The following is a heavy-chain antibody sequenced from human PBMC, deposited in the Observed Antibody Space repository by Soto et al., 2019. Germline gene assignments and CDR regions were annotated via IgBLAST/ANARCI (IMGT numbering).Heavy chain of an antibody. J-gene: IGHJ4*02. CDR3: ARGPFLRFLEWSPNYYFDY. Sequence: PSETLSLTCTVSGGSFSGYYWSWIRQPPGKGLEWIGEINHSGSTNYNPSLKSRVTISVDTSKNQFSLKLGSVTAADTAVYYCARGPFLRFLEWSPNYYFDYWGQGTLVTVSS. CDR2: INHSGST. CDR1: GGSFSGYY. D-gene: IGHD3-3*01. V-gene: IGHV4-34*01.